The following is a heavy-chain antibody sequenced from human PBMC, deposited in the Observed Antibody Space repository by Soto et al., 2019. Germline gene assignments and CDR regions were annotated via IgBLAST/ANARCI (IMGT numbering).Heavy chain of an antibody. D-gene: IGHD3-10*01. J-gene: IGHJ4*02. CDR3: ARDPYGSGTDY. CDR1: GGSFSGYY. CDR2: INHSGST. Sequence: SETLSLTCAVYGGSFSGYYWSWIRQPPGKGLEWIGEINHSGSTNYNPSLKSRVTISVDTSKNQFSLKLSSVTAADTAVYYCARDPYGSGTDYWGQGTLVTVSS. V-gene: IGHV4-34*01.